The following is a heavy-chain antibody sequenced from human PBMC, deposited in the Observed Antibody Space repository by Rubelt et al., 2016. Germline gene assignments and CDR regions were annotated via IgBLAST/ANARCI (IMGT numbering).Heavy chain of an antibody. D-gene: IGHD1-26*01. V-gene: IGHV3-30*07. Sequence: GRFTISRDNSKNTLYLQMNSLRAEDTAVFYCASQSPRAVGATVYDAFDIWGQGTMVTVSS. J-gene: IGHJ3*02. CDR3: ASQSPRAVGATVYDAFDI.